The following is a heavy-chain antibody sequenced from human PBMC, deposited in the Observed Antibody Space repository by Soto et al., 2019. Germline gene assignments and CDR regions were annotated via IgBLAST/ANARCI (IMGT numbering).Heavy chain of an antibody. CDR3: AGNLYYDFWSGPMSPSYYYYGMDV. CDR1: GGTFSSYA. D-gene: IGHD3-3*01. Sequence: ASLKVSCKASGGTFSSYAISWVRQAPGKGLEWMGGIIPIFGTANYAQKFQGRVTITADESTSTAYMELSSLRSEDTAVYYCAGNLYYDFWSGPMSPSYYYYGMDVWGQGTTDTVSS. CDR2: IIPIFGTA. J-gene: IGHJ6*02. V-gene: IGHV1-69*13.